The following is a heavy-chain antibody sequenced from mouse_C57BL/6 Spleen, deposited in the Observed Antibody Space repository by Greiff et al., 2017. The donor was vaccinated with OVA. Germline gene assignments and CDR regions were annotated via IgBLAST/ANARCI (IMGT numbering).Heavy chain of an antibody. D-gene: IGHD1-1*01. CDR3: ARSLITTVVVPSGYFDV. CDR2: INPNNGGT. Sequence: VQLQQSGPELVKPGASVKISCKASGYTFTDYYMNWVKQSHGKSLEWIGDINPNNGGTSYNQKFKGKATLTVDKSSSTAYMELRSLTSEDSAVYYCARSLITTVVVPSGYFDVWGTGTTVTVSS. V-gene: IGHV1-26*01. J-gene: IGHJ1*03. CDR1: GYTFTDYY.